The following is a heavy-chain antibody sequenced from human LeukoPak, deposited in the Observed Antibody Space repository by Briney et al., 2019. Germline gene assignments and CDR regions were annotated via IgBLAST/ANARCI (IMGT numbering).Heavy chain of an antibody. CDR3: ATAGVGSGWDYYFDY. Sequence: SQTLSLTCTVSGGSISSGSYYWSWIRQPAGKGLEWIGRIYTSGSTNYNPSLKSRVTISVDTSKNQFSLKLSSVTAADTAVYYCATAGVGSGWDYYFDYWGQGTLVTVSS. V-gene: IGHV4-61*02. CDR1: GGSISSGSYY. D-gene: IGHD6-19*01. CDR2: IYTSGST. J-gene: IGHJ4*02.